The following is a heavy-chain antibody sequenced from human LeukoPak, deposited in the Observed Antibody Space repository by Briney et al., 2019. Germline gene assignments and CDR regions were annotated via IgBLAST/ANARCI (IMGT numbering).Heavy chain of an antibody. CDR3: ARGYGITMVRGVIIESPPFDY. CDR2: ISYDGSNK. J-gene: IGHJ4*02. V-gene: IGHV3-30-3*01. D-gene: IGHD3-10*01. CDR1: GFTFSSYA. Sequence: PGGSLRLSCAASGFTFSSYAMHWVRQAPGKGLEWVAVISYDGSNKYYADSVKGRFTISRDNSKNTLYLQMNSLRAEDTAVYYCARGYGITMVRGVIIESPPFDYWGQGTLVTVSS.